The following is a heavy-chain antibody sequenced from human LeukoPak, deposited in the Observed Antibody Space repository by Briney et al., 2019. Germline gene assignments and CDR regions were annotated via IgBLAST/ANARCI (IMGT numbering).Heavy chain of an antibody. V-gene: IGHV3-48*04. CDR3: ARVDYGDYTGEDY. CDR2: ISSSSGTI. J-gene: IGHJ4*02. CDR1: GFTFSRFS. D-gene: IGHD4-17*01. Sequence: GGSLRLSCAASGFTFSRFSMNWVRQAPGKGLEWVSYISSSSGTIYYADSVKGRFTISRDNAKNSLYLQMNSLRAEDTAVYYCARVDYGDYTGEDYWGQGTLVTVSS.